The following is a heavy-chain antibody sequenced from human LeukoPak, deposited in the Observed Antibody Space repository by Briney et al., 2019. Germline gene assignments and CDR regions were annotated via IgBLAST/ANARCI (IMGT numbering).Heavy chain of an antibody. CDR2: IWYDGSNK. J-gene: IGHJ4*02. Sequence: GGSLRLSCAASGFTFSSYSMNWVRQAPGKGLEWVAVIWYDGSNKYYADSVKGRFTISRDNSKNTLYLQMNSLRAEDTAVYYCARALYSSSWYYFDYWGQGTLVTVSS. CDR3: ARALYSSSWYYFDY. D-gene: IGHD6-13*01. V-gene: IGHV3-33*08. CDR1: GFTFSSYS.